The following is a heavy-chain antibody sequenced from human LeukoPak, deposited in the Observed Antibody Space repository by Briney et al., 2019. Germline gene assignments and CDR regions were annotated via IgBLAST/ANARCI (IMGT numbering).Heavy chain of an antibody. D-gene: IGHD6-6*01. J-gene: IGHJ4*02. CDR1: GGSISSGGYY. CDR3: AGGSSSGLDY. Sequence: SQTLSLTCTVSGGSISSGGYYWSWIRQHPGKGLERIGYIYHSGNTYYNPSLKSRVTISVDTSKNQISLKLSSVTAADTAVYYCAGGSSSGLDYWGQGTLVTVSS. V-gene: IGHV4-31*03. CDR2: IYHSGNT.